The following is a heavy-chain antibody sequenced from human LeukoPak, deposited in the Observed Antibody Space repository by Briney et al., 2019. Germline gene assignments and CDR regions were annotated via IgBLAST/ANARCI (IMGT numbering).Heavy chain of an antibody. CDR1: GYNFTTYW. CDR2: IYPGDSDS. CDR3: ARSRSMVYLDY. Sequence: KCGESLKISCEGSGYNFTTYWIAWVRQLPGKGLEWMGIIYPGDSDSRYSPSFQGQVTISADNSISTVYLQWSSLKASDTAMYYCARSRSMVYLDYWGQGTLVTVSS. D-gene: IGHD2-8*01. J-gene: IGHJ4*02. V-gene: IGHV5-51*01.